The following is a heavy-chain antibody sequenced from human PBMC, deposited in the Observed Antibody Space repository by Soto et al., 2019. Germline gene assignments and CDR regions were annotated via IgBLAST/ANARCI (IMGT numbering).Heavy chain of an antibody. D-gene: IGHD3-10*01. CDR1: GASINNFAYY. Sequence: SETLSLTCSVSGASINNFAYYWGWIRQPPGKGLEWIGTVYYNENTYYNPSLRSRVAISVDTAKNQFSLNLRSVTAADTAVYFCARRERYYGSPGWFDPWGQGTLVTVSS. CDR2: VYYNENT. V-gene: IGHV4-39*01. J-gene: IGHJ5*01. CDR3: ARRERYYGSPGWFDP.